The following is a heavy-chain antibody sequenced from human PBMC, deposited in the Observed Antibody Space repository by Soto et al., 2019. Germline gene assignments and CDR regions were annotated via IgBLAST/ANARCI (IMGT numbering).Heavy chain of an antibody. V-gene: IGHV1-69*12. J-gene: IGHJ6*02. Sequence: QVQLEQSGAEVKKPGSSVKVSYKASGGTFRNSAISWVRQAPGQGLEWMGGIMPIFRTPDYSQKFQGRVTITADESTSTAYMELSGLRSDDTAVYYCARDNDRPQLGGNYYYILDVWGQGTTVTVSS. D-gene: IGHD1-1*01. CDR1: GGTFRNSA. CDR3: ARDNDRPQLGGNYYYILDV. CDR2: IMPIFRTP.